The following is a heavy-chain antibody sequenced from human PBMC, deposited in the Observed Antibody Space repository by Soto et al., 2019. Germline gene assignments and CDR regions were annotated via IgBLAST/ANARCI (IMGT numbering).Heavy chain of an antibody. CDR3: ARDSRYYYGMDV. CDR2: IYSGGST. CDR1: GLTVSSNY. J-gene: IGHJ6*02. Sequence: EVQLVESGGGLIQPGGSLRLSCAASGLTVSSNYMSWVRQAPGKGLEWVSVIYSGGSTYYADSVKGRFTIARDNSKNTLYLQMNSLRAEDTAVYYCARDSRYYYGMDVWGQGSTVTVSS. V-gene: IGHV3-53*01.